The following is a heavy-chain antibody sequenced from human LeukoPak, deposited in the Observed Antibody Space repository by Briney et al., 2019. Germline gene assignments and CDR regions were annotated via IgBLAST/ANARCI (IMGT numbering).Heavy chain of an antibody. Sequence: GGSLRLSCAASGFSFSNYGMHWVRQAPGKGLEWVASIRYDGSNKYYADSVKGRFTISRDNSKNTLYLQMNSLRAEDTAVYYCAKDAHYYGSGSYGYFDLWGRGTLVTVSS. V-gene: IGHV3-30*02. CDR1: GFSFSNYG. D-gene: IGHD3-10*01. J-gene: IGHJ2*01. CDR3: AKDAHYYGSGSYGYFDL. CDR2: IRYDGSNK.